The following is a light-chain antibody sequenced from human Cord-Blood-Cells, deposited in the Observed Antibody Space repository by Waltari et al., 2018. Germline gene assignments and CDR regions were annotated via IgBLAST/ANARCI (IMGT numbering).Light chain of an antibody. J-gene: IGLJ1*01. Sequence: QSALPQPASVSGSPGQSITIPCTGTSSAVGGYHTVSWYQQHPGKAPKLMIYDVSNRPSGVSNRFSGSKSGNTASLTISGLQAEDEADYYCSSYTSSSTLVFGTGTKVTVL. CDR3: SSYTSSSTLV. V-gene: IGLV2-14*01. CDR2: DVS. CDR1: SSAVGGYHT.